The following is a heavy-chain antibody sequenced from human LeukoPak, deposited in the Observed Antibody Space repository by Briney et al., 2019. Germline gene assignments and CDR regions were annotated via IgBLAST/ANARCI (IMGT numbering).Heavy chain of an antibody. V-gene: IGHV4-39*01. Sequence: SETLSLTCTVSGGSISGSSYYWGWIRQPPGKGLEWIGSIYYSGSTYYNPSLKSRVTISVDTSKNQFSLKLSSVTAADTAVYYCARQGGGRYFDWLLSIRAYFDYWGQGTLVTVSS. CDR2: IYYSGST. CDR1: GGSISGSSYY. D-gene: IGHD3-9*01. J-gene: IGHJ4*02. CDR3: ARQGGGRYFDWLLSIRAYFDY.